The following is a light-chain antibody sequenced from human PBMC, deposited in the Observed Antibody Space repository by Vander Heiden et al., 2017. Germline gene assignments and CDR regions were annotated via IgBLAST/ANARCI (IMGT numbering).Light chain of an antibody. CDR2: VKN. Sequence: SSELTQDSAVSVALGQTVRITCQGDSLRSYYASWYQQKPGQAPVLVIYVKNNRPSGIPDRFSGSSSGNTASLTITGAQAEDEADYYCNSRDSSGNHLGVFGGGTKLTVL. CDR3: NSRDSSGNHLGV. CDR1: SLRSYY. V-gene: IGLV3-19*01. J-gene: IGLJ2*01.